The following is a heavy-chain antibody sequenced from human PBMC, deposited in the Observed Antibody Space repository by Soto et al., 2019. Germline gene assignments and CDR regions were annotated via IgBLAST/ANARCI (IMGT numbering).Heavy chain of an antibody. J-gene: IGHJ6*02. V-gene: IGHV3-7*01. D-gene: IGHD2-2*01. CDR3: ARDPAPVVYRGLDV. CDR2: IKEDGSEK. Sequence: GGSLRLSCAASGFTFSSSWMTWVRQAPGKGLAWVANIKEDGSEKYYVDSVKGRFTISRDNTNESLYLQMNSLRAEDTAVYYCARDPAPVVYRGLDVWGQGITETVSS. CDR1: GFTFSSSW.